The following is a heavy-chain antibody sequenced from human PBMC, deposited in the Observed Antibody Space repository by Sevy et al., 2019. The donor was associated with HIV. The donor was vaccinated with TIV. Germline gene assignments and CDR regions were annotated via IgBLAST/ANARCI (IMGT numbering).Heavy chain of an antibody. CDR1: GFTFSTYW. CDR3: ARDNATVSRRGLRYYYYGTDV. J-gene: IGHJ6*02. CDR2: INEDGTEK. V-gene: IGHV3-7*01. Sequence: GGSLRLSCAASGFTFSTYWMSWFRQAPGKGLEWVANINEDGTEKFYVDSVKGRFTMSIDNAKNSLYLQMNSLRAEDAAVYYCARDNATVSRRGLRYYYYGTDVWGQGTTVTVSS. D-gene: IGHD2-2*01.